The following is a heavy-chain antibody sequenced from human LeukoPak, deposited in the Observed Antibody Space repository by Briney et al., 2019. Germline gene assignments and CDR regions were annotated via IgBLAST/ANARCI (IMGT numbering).Heavy chain of an antibody. V-gene: IGHV1-18*01. Sequence: GASVKVSCKASGYTFTSYGISWVRQAPGQGLEWMGWISAYNGNTNHAQKLQGRVTMTTDTSTSTAYMELRSLRSDDTAVYYCARDQGYDYDFWSGYLDYWGQGTLVTVSS. J-gene: IGHJ4*02. D-gene: IGHD3-3*01. CDR1: GYTFTSYG. CDR3: ARDQGYDYDFWSGYLDY. CDR2: ISAYNGNT.